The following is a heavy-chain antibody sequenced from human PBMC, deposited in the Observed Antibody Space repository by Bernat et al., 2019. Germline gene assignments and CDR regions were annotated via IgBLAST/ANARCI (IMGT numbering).Heavy chain of an antibody. D-gene: IGHD3-3*01. V-gene: IGHV4-39*01. CDR1: GGSISSSSYY. CDR2: IYYSGST. Sequence: QLQLQESGPGLVKPSETLSLTCTVSGGSISSSSYYWGWIRQPPGKGLEWIGGIYYSGSTYYNPSLKSRVTISVDTSKNQFPLKLSFVTAGDRAVYYCAGYYDFWGGPRDYWGQGTLVTVSS. J-gene: IGHJ4*02. CDR3: AGYYDFWGGPRDY.